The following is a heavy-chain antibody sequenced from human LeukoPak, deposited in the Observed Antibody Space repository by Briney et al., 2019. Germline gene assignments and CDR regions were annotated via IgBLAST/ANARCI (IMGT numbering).Heavy chain of an antibody. CDR3: AGGSYAATWSPAESLQH. J-gene: IGHJ1*01. Sequence: GASVKVSCKASGYTFTSYYMHWVRQAPGQGLEWMGIINPSGGSTSYAQKFQGRVTMTRDTSTSTVYMDLSSLGYDDTAVYYCAGGSYAATWSPAESLQHWGQGTLVTVSS. V-gene: IGHV1-46*01. D-gene: IGHD3-16*01. CDR1: GYTFTSYY. CDR2: INPSGGST.